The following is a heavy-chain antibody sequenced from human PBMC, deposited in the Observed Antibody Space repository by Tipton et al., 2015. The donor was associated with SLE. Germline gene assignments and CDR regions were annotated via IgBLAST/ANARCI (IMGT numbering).Heavy chain of an antibody. D-gene: IGHD6-25*01. CDR1: GGSISSGGYY. CDR3: ARDPLSGPLDY. J-gene: IGHJ4*02. CDR2: IYYSGST. Sequence: TLSLTCTVSGGSISSGGYYWSWIRQHPGKGLEWIGYIYYSGSTYYNPSLKSRVTISVDTSKNQFSLKLSSVTAADTAVYYCARDPLSGPLDYWGQGTLVTVSS. V-gene: IGHV4-31*03.